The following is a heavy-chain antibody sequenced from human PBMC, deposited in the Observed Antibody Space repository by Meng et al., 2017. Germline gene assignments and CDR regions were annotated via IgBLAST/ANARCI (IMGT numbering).Heavy chain of an antibody. J-gene: IGHJ4*02. CDR1: GFPFSISA. V-gene: IGHV3-23*01. CDR2: VTHSGDII. D-gene: IGHD1-20*01. CDR3: ATDLITGTRYPTDY. Sequence: GESLKISCAVSGFPFSISAMTWIRQAPGKGLEWVSGVTHSGDIIYYAGSVKGRFTISRDHSKNTLYLQMSSLTAEDTAIYYCATDLITGTRYPTDYWGQGTLVTVSS.